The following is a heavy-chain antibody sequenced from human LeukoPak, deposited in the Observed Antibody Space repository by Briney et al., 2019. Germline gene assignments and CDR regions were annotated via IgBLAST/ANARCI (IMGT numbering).Heavy chain of an antibody. CDR1: GFTFSSYA. V-gene: IGHV3-23*01. Sequence: GGSLRLSCAASGFTFSSYAMSWVRQAPGKGLEWVSAISGSGGSTYYADSVKGRFTISRDNSKNTLYLQMNSLRAEDTAVYYCAKGGVLWFGDLYYFDYWGQGTLVTVSS. CDR3: AKGGVLWFGDLYYFDY. D-gene: IGHD3-10*01. J-gene: IGHJ4*02. CDR2: ISGSGGST.